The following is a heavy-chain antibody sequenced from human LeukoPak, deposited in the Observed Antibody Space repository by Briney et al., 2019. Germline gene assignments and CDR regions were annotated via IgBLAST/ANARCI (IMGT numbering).Heavy chain of an antibody. Sequence: GGSLRLSCAASGFIFSSYGMHWVRQAPGKGLEWVAVIWYDGSNKYYADSVKGRFTISRDNSKDTLYLQMNSLRAEDTAVYYCARRYCSSTSCYFSNWFNPWGQGTLVTVSS. J-gene: IGHJ5*02. V-gene: IGHV3-33*01. CDR1: GFIFSSYG. CDR2: IWYDGSNK. D-gene: IGHD2-2*01. CDR3: ARRYCSSTSCYFSNWFNP.